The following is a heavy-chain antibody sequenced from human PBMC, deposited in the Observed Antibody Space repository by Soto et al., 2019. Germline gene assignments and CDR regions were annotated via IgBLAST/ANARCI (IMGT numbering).Heavy chain of an antibody. J-gene: IGHJ6*02. Sequence: QVQLVESGGGVVQPGRSLRLSCAASGFTFSSYAMHWVRQAPGKGLEWVAVISYDGSNKYYADSVKGRFTISRDNSKNTLYLQMNSLRAEDTAVYYCARDLLVGAPWADYYYYGMDVWCQGATVTVSS. CDR3: ARDLLVGAPWADYYYYGMDV. CDR2: ISYDGSNK. CDR1: GFTFSSYA. V-gene: IGHV3-30-3*01. D-gene: IGHD2-8*02.